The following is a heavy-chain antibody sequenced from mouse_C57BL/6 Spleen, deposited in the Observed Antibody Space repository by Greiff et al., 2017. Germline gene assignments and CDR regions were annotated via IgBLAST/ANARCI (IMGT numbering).Heavy chain of an antibody. J-gene: IGHJ1*03. V-gene: IGHV1-53*01. CDR1: GYTFTSYW. CDR2: INPSNGGT. CDR3: ARGGGSSYYWYFDV. Sequence: VQLQQSGTELVKPGASVKLSCKASGYTFTSYWMHWVKQRPGQGLEWIGNINPSNGGTNYNEKFKSKATLTVDKSSSTAYMQLSSLTSEDSAVYYCARGGGSSYYWYFDVWGTGTTVTVSS. D-gene: IGHD1-1*01.